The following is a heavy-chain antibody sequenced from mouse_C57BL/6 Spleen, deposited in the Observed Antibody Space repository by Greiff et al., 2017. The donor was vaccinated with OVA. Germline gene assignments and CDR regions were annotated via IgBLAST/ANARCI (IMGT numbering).Heavy chain of an antibody. Sequence: VQLQQSGAELVKPGASVKISCKASGYAFSSYWMNWVKQRPGKGLEWIGQIYPGDGDTNYNGKFKGKATLTADKSSSTAYMQLSGLTSEDSAVYFCARRPYGSSPYYFDYWGQGTTLTVSS. J-gene: IGHJ2*01. D-gene: IGHD1-1*01. CDR2: IYPGDGDT. CDR3: ARRPYGSSPYYFDY. V-gene: IGHV1-80*01. CDR1: GYAFSSYW.